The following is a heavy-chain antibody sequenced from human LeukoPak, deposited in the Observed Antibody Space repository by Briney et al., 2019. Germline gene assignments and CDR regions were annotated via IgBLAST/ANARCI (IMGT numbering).Heavy chain of an antibody. CDR1: GGAITNYY. D-gene: IGHD6-6*01. CDR3: ARENWRSKSIDFDS. J-gene: IGHJ4*02. CDR2: IYSSGST. Sequence: SETLSLTCGVSGGAITNYYWNWIRQPPGKGLEWIGYIYSSGSTNFNPSLKSRVTMSVDTSKNQFSLRLSSVTAADTAAYFCARENWRSKSIDFDSWGQGTLVTVSS. V-gene: IGHV4-59*12.